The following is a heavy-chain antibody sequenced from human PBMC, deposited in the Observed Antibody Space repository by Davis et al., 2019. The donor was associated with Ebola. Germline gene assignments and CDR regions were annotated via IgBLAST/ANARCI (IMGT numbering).Heavy chain of an antibody. CDR3: ARMAESFYRGPDYYYYGMDV. CDR1: AGSISSYY. CDR2: IYYSGST. Sequence: SETLSLTCTVSAGSISSYYWSWIRQPPGKGLEWIGYIYYSGSTNYNPSLKSRVTISVDTSKNQFSLKLSSVTAADTAVYYCARMAESFYRGPDYYYYGMDVWGQGTTVTVSS. V-gene: IGHV4-59*01. J-gene: IGHJ6*02. D-gene: IGHD2/OR15-2a*01.